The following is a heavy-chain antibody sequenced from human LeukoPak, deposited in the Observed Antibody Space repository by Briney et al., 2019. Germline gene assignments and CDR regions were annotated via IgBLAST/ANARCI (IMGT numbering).Heavy chain of an antibody. D-gene: IGHD1-26*01. CDR1: GASISSSSYY. CDR2: MDYSGST. CDR3: AGYSGSHLGSGAEYFQH. J-gene: IGHJ1*01. V-gene: IGHV4-39*01. Sequence: SETLSLTCTVSGASISSSSYYWAWIRQPPGKGLEWIGSMDYSGSTYYKPSLKSRVTISVDTSKNQFSLKLSSVTAADTAVYYCAGYSGSHLGSGAEYFQHWGQGTLVTVSS.